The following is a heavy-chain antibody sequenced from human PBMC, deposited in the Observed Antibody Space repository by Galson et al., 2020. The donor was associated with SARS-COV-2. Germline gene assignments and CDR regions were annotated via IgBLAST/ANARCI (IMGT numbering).Heavy chain of an antibody. J-gene: IGHJ5*02. CDR3: ARGNRYYDSSGYYFLGFDP. D-gene: IGHD3-22*01. CDR1: GGTFSSYA. V-gene: IGHV1-69*01. CDR2: IIPIFGTA. Sequence: KISCKASGGTFSSYAISWVRQAPGQGLEWMGGIIPIFGTANYAQKFQGRVTITADESTSTAYMELSSLRSEDTAVYYCARGNRYYDSSGYYFLGFDPWGQGTLVTVSS.